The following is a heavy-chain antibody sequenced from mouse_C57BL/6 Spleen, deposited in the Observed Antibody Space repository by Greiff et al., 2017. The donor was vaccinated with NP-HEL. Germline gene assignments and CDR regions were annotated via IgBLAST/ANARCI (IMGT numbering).Heavy chain of an antibody. Sequence: EVQLVESGPGLVKPSQSLSLTCSVTGYSITSGYYWNWFRQFPGNKLEWMGYISYDGSNNYNPSPKNRISITRDTSKNQFFLKLNSVTTEDTATYYCVYYDYDRFAYWGQGTLVTVSA. CDR3: VYYDYDRFAY. V-gene: IGHV3-6*01. CDR1: GYSITSGYY. J-gene: IGHJ3*01. D-gene: IGHD2-4*01. CDR2: ISYDGSN.